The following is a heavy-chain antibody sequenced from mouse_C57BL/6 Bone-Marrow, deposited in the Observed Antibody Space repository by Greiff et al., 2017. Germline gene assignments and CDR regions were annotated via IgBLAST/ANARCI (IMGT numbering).Heavy chain of an antibody. CDR2: IDPETGGT. V-gene: IGHV1-15*01. J-gene: IGHJ2*01. CDR3: TRSFITTVLAFDY. Sequence: QVQLQQSGAELVRPGASVTLSCKASGYTFTDYEMHWVKQTPVHGLEWIGAIDPETGGTAYNQKFKGKAILTADKSSSTAYMELRSLTSEDSAVYYCTRSFITTVLAFDYWGQGTTLTVSS. D-gene: IGHD1-1*01. CDR1: GYTFTDYE.